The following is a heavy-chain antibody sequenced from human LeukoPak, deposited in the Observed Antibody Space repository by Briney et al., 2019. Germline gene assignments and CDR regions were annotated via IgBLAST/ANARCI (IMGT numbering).Heavy chain of an antibody. CDR2: ITGSGDNT. J-gene: IGHJ4*02. D-gene: IGHD5-12*01. Sequence: GGSLRLSCVGSGFSFSSYGMTWVRQAPGKGLEWVSTITGSGDNTYYADSVKGRFTISRDNSKNTLYLQMNSLRAEDTALYYCAKYPWGSGYGYIDYWGQGTLVTVSS. CDR3: AKYPWGSGYGYIDY. V-gene: IGHV3-23*01. CDR1: GFSFSSYG.